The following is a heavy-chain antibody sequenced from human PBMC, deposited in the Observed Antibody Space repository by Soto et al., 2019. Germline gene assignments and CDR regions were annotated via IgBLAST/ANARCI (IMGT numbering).Heavy chain of an antibody. CDR2: IIPIFGTA. J-gene: IGHJ5*02. CDR3: ARDRGGYCTNGVCYYDWFDP. CDR1: GGTFSSYA. V-gene: IGHV1-69*01. Sequence: QVQLVQSGAEVKKPGSSVKVSCKASGGTFSSYAISWVRQAPGQGLEWMGGIIPIFGTANYAQKFQGRVTITADESTSTAYMELSSLRSEDTAVYYCARDRGGYCTNGVCYYDWFDPWGQGTLVTVSS. D-gene: IGHD2-8*01.